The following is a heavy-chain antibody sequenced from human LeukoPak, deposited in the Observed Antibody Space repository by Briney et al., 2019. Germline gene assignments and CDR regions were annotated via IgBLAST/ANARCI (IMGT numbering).Heavy chain of an antibody. CDR3: VRNWDY. D-gene: IGHD1-1*01. J-gene: IGHJ4*02. V-gene: IGHV4-4*07. CDR2: ISTRGNT. Sequence: PSETLSLTCSVSGDFITNRYWSWVRQSAGMGLEWIGRISTRGNTNYNPSLKSRVTMSVDTSNKHFSLKLTSVTAADTAVYYCVRNWDYWGQGTLVTVSS. CDR1: GDFITNRY.